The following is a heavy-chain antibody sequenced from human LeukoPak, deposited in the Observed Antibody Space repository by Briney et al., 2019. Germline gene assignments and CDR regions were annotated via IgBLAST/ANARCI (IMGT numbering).Heavy chain of an antibody. D-gene: IGHD6-6*01. CDR1: GFTFSSYS. CDR2: ITSSSSYI. J-gene: IGHJ4*02. Sequence: GGSLRLSCAASGFTFSSYSMNWVRQAPGKGLEWVSFITSSSSYIYYADSVKGRFTISRDNAKNSLYLQMNSLRAEDMAVYYCARSYSSSRGTFDYWGQGTLVTVSS. V-gene: IGHV3-21*01. CDR3: ARSYSSSRGTFDY.